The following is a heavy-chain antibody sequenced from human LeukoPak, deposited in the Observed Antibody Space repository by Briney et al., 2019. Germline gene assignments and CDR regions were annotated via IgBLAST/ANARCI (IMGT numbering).Heavy chain of an antibody. J-gene: IGHJ4*02. Sequence: SETLSLTCAVSRGSISSGGYSWSWIRQPPGKGLEWIGYMYHDGDTYYNPPLKGRVTISVDRSKNQFSLKVSSVTAADTAVYYCARGGVAPSGGPFFDYWGQGTLVTVSS. CDR2: MYHDGDT. V-gene: IGHV4-30-2*01. CDR1: RGSISSGGYS. CDR3: ARGGVAPSGGPFFDY. D-gene: IGHD3-10*01.